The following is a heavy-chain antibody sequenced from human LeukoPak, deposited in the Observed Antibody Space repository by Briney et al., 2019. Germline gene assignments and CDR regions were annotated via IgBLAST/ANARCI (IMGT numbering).Heavy chain of an antibody. CDR1: GFTFSSFD. Sequence: GWSLRLSCAASGFTFSSFDMHWVRQPTGQGLEWVSTIGTASDTYYLGSVEGRFTLSRDNAKNSLYLQMNSLTAGDTDVYYCARGPPRGKYYYMDVWGKGNTVTVSS. CDR3: ARGPPRGKYYYMDV. V-gene: IGHV3-13*01. CDR2: IGTASDT. D-gene: IGHD1-1*01. J-gene: IGHJ6*03.